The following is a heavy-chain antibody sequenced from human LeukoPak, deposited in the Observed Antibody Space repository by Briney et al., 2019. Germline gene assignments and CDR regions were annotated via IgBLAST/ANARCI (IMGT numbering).Heavy chain of an antibody. CDR3: AKDMRWLPGPDWFDP. V-gene: IGHV3-53*01. Sequence: GGSLRLSCAASGFTVSSNYMTWVRRAPGKGLEWVSLIHSGGSTNYADSVKGRFTISRDNSKNTLYLQMNSLRAEDTAVYYCAKDMRWLPGPDWFDPWGQGTLVTVSS. D-gene: IGHD5-24*01. CDR1: GFTVSSNY. CDR2: IHSGGST. J-gene: IGHJ5*02.